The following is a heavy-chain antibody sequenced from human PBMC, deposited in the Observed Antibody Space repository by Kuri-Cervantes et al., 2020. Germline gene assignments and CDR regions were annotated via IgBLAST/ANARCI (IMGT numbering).Heavy chain of an antibody. CDR2: ISYDGSNK. CDR1: GFTFSSYG. D-gene: IGHD3-16*02. V-gene: IGHV3-30*03. CDR3: ARALVPSYDYIWGSYRWLYFDY. Sequence: GGSLRLSCAASGFTFSSYGMHWVRQAPGEGLEWVAVISYDGSNKYYADSVKGRFTISRDNAKNSLYLQMNSLRAEDTAVYYCARALVPSYDYIWGSYRWLYFDYWGQGTLVTVS. J-gene: IGHJ4*02.